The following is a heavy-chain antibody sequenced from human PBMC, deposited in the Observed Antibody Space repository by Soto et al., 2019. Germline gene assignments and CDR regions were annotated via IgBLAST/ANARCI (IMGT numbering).Heavy chain of an antibody. CDR3: ARADPDASVGY. CDR1: GASMSSHY. V-gene: IGHV4-59*11. D-gene: IGHD3-16*01. CDR2: ISYSGST. J-gene: IGHJ4*02. Sequence: SETLSLTCTVSGASMSSHYWTWLRQSPGKGLEWIGYISYSGSTYYNPSHKGRVTISADTSRNQFSLKLSAVISADTAVYYCARADPDASVGYWGQGTLVTVSS.